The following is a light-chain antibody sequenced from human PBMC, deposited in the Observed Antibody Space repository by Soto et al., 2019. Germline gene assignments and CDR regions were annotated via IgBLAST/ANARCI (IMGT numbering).Light chain of an antibody. CDR3: SSYTGSSTYV. CDR1: SNDVGGYNY. CDR2: DVS. Sequence: QSALTQPASVSGSPGQSITISCTGTSNDVGGYNYVSWYQQHPGKAPKLMIYDVSNRPSGVSNRFSGSKSANTASLTISGLQTEVESDYYCSSYTGSSTYVFGTGTKLTVL. J-gene: IGLJ1*01. V-gene: IGLV2-14*03.